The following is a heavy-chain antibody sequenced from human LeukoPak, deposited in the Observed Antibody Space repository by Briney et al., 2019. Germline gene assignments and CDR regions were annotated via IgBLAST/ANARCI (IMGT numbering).Heavy chain of an antibody. V-gene: IGHV1-24*01. CDR3: ATPLKTYRKFYYYGMDV. CDR2: FDPEDGET. J-gene: IGHJ6*02. Sequence: GASVNVSCKVSGYTLTELSMHWVRQAPGKGLEWMGGFDPEDGETIYAQKFQGRVTMTEDTSTDTAYMELSSLRSEDTAVYYCATPLKTYRKFYYYGMDVWGQGTTVTVSS. CDR1: GYTLTELS. D-gene: IGHD3-16*02.